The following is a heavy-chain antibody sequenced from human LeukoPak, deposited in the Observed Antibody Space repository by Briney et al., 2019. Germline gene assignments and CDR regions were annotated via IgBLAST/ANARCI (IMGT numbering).Heavy chain of an antibody. J-gene: IGHJ5*02. CDR2: IRYDGSDK. CDR1: GFTFISYG. CDR3: AREATGGSSWELLDWFDP. Sequence: GGSLRLSCAASGFTFISYGLHWVRQAPGKGLEWVAFIRYDGSDKYYADSVKGRFTISRDNSKNSLYLQMNSLRAEDTAVYYCAREATGGSSWELLDWFDPWGQGTLVTVSS. V-gene: IGHV3-30*02. D-gene: IGHD1-26*01.